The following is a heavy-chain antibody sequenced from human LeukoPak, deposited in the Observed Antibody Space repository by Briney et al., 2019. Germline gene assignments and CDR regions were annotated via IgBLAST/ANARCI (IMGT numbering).Heavy chain of an antibody. CDR1: GINVSTNY. V-gene: IGHV3-66*02. CDR3: VSSSGQQLIPYDY. J-gene: IGHJ4*02. Sequence: SGGSLRLSCAAPGINVSTNYMTWIRQAPGKGLEWVSLIYGGGAAYYAESVRGRFIISRDNSKNTLFLQMNSLRAEDTAVCYCVSSSGQQLIPYDYWGQGTHVAVSS. CDR2: IYGGGAA. D-gene: IGHD6-13*01.